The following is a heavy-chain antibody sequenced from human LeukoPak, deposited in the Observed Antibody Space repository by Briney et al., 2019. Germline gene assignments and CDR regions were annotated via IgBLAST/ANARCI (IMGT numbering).Heavy chain of an antibody. V-gene: IGHV3-21*01. CDR1: GFTFSSYW. Sequence: VPPGGSLRLSCAASGFTFSSYWMSWVREARGKGLEWLSSISSKNVYIYYADSVKGRFTISKDNAKNSLYLQMNSLRTEDTGVYYCARWSYHDNRRMRNDGFDVWGQGTVVTVSS. CDR2: ISSKNVYI. J-gene: IGHJ3*01. D-gene: IGHD3-16*02. CDR3: ARWSYHDNRRMRNDGFDV.